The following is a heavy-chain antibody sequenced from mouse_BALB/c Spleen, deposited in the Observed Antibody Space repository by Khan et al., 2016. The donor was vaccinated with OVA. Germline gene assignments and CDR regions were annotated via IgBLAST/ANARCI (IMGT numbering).Heavy chain of an antibody. CDR1: GYTFTSYW. CDR3: ARAYLGNYELAY. Sequence: QVQLQQSGTELVKPGASVKLSCKTSGYTFTSYWIQWVKQRPGQGLGWIGEIFPGTGTTYYNENFKGKATLTVDTSSSTAFMQLSSLTSEDSAVDCGARAYLGNYELAYWGQGTLVTGAA. D-gene: IGHD2-10*01. J-gene: IGHJ3*01. CDR2: IFPGTGTT. V-gene: IGHV1S132*01.